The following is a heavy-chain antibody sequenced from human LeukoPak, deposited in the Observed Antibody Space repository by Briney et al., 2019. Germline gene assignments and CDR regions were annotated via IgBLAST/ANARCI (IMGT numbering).Heavy chain of an antibody. J-gene: IGHJ4*02. Sequence: GGSLRPSCGASGITLRSYSIHRVRQAPGKGLGGGAVISYDGSNKNYADSVKGRFTISGDNSKNTLYLQMNSLRAEDTSVYYCARSPGILGTNYFDYWGQETLVTVSS. V-gene: IGHV3-30*04. CDR1: GITLRSYS. D-gene: IGHD1-26*01. CDR3: ARSPGILGTNYFDY. CDR2: ISYDGSNK.